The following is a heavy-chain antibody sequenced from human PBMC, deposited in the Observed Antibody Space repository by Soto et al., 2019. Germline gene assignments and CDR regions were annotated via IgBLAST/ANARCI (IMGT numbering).Heavy chain of an antibody. CDR1: GFRFSSAW. D-gene: IGHD4-4*01. CDR2: MNEDGSER. J-gene: IGHJ4*02. V-gene: IGHV3-7*03. CDR3: ARDRAYSRFDY. Sequence: EVQLVESGGGLVQPGGSLRLSCAVSGFRFSSAWMTWIRQAPGKGLERVAIMNEDGSERYYVDSVKGRFTIARDNAKNALFLQMNSLRVEDTAVYFCARDRAYSRFDYWGQGSLVTGSS.